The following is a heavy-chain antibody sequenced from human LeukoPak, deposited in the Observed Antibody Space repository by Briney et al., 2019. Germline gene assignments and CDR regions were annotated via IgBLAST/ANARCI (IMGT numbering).Heavy chain of an antibody. J-gene: IGHJ6*03. Sequence: SETLSLTCTVSGGSISSSSYYWGWIRQPPRKGLEWIGTIYYSGSTNYNPSLKSRVTISVDTSKNQFSLKLRSVTAADTAVYYCARTTGGGYIGYFYYYYMDVWGKGTTVTISS. D-gene: IGHD5-18*01. CDR3: ARTTGGGYIGYFYYYYMDV. CDR1: GGSISSSSYY. CDR2: IYYSGST. V-gene: IGHV4-39*07.